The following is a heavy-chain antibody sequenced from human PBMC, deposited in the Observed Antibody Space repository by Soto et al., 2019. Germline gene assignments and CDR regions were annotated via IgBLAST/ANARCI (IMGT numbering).Heavy chain of an antibody. J-gene: IGHJ6*02. V-gene: IGHV3-53*01. CDR3: ARDGYYDFWSGYRVDGMDV. CDR2: IYSGGST. CDR1: GFTVSSNY. Sequence: EVQLVESGGGLIQPGGSLRLSCAASGFTVSSNYMSWVRQAPGKGLEWVSVIYSGGSTYYADSVKGRFTISRDNSKNTLYLKMNSLRAEDTAVYYCARDGYYDFWSGYRVDGMDVWGQGTTVTVSS. D-gene: IGHD3-3*01.